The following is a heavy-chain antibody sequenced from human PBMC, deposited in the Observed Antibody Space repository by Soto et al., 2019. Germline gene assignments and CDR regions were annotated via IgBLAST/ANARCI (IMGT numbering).Heavy chain of an antibody. CDR2: ISGSGGST. CDR1: GFTFSSYA. CDR3: AKSTRRTSHIVVVPPNYYYYGMDV. D-gene: IGHD2-21*01. Sequence: PGGSLRLSCAASGFTFSSYAMSWVRQAPGKGLEWVSAISGSGGSTYYADSVKGRFTISRDNSKNTLYLQMNSLRAEDTAVYYCAKSTRRTSHIVVVPPNYYYYGMDVWGQGTTVTVSS. V-gene: IGHV3-23*01. J-gene: IGHJ6*02.